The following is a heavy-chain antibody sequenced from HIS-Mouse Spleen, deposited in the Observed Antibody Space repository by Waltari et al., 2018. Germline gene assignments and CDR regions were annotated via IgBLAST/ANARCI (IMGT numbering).Heavy chain of an antibody. Sequence: QLQLQESGPGLVKPSEPLSLTCTVPGRPICSSSYYWGWIRQPPGEGLEWIGSIYYSGSTYYNPSLKSRVTISVDTSKNQFSLKLSSVTAADTAVYYCARATELELLDYWGQGTLVTVSS. CDR3: ARATELELLDY. J-gene: IGHJ4*02. D-gene: IGHD1-7*01. CDR1: GRPICSSSYY. V-gene: IGHV4-39*07. CDR2: IYYSGST.